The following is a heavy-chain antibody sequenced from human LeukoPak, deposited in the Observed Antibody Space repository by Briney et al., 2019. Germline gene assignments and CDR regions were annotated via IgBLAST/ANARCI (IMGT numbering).Heavy chain of an antibody. CDR2: ISYDGSNK. Sequence: GRSLRLSCAASGLTFSSYGMHWVRQAPGKGLEWVAVISYDGSNKYYADPVKGRFTISRDNSKNTLYLQMNSLRAEDTAVYYCAKEGVVGARGYFDYWGQGTLVTVSS. CDR1: GLTFSSYG. J-gene: IGHJ4*02. D-gene: IGHD1-26*01. V-gene: IGHV3-30*18. CDR3: AKEGVVGARGYFDY.